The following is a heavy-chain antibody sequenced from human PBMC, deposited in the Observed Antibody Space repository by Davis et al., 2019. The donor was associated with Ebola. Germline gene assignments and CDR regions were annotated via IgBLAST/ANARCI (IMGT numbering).Heavy chain of an antibody. D-gene: IGHD1-1*01. CDR1: GYTFTNYG. Sequence: AASVKVSCKASGYTFTNYGITWVRQAPGQGLEWMGWINPHNGNTNYAQNVQGRVIMTRDTSISTAYMELSRLRSDDTAVYYCARAQFPTTSDHWGQGTLVTVSS. CDR2: INPHNGNT. V-gene: IGHV1-18*04. J-gene: IGHJ4*02. CDR3: ARAQFPTTSDH.